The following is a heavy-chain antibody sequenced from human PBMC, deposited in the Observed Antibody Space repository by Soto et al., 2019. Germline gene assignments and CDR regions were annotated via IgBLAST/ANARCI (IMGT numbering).Heavy chain of an antibody. CDR1: GFTFSSYW. D-gene: IGHD2-2*01. J-gene: IGHJ4*02. CDR2: IKQDGSEK. Sequence: XGSLGLSCAASGFTFSSYWMSWVHQAAGKGLEWVANIKQDGSEKYYVDSVKGRFTISRDNAKNSLYLQMNSLRAEDTAVYYCARGAYCSSTSCYHFDYWGQGTLVTVSS. V-gene: IGHV3-7*03. CDR3: ARGAYCSSTSCYHFDY.